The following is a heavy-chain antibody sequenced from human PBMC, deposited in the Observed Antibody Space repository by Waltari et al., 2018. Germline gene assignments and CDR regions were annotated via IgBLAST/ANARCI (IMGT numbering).Heavy chain of an antibody. V-gene: IGHV3-53*01. D-gene: IGHD5-18*01. CDR1: GFTVSSNY. Sequence: EVQLVESGGGLIQPGGSLRLSCAASGFTVSSNYMSWVRQAQGKGLEWVSVIYSGGSTYYADAVKCRFTISRDNSKNTLYLQMNSLRAEDTAVYYCAGTLDTAMADYYYGMDVWGQGTTVTVSS. CDR3: AGTLDTAMADYYYGMDV. CDR2: IYSGGST. J-gene: IGHJ6*02.